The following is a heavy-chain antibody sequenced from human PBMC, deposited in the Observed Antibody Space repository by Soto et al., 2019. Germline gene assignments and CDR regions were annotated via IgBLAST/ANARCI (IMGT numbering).Heavy chain of an antibody. V-gene: IGHV1-2*04. CDR1: GYTFTGYY. Sequence: ASVKVSCKASGYTFTGYYMHWVRQAPGQGLEWMGWINPNSGGTNYAQKFQGWVTMTRDTSISTAYMELSRLRSDDTAVYYCARAPIFGVVIHFDYWGQGTLVTVSS. D-gene: IGHD3-3*01. CDR2: INPNSGGT. CDR3: ARAPIFGVVIHFDY. J-gene: IGHJ4*02.